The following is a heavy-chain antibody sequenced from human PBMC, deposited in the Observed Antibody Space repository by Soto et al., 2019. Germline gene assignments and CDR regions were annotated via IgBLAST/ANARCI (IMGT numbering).Heavy chain of an antibody. CDR1: GFTFSNYA. CDR3: ARDQALEVRGGYIMAV. Sequence: QVQLVESGGGVVQPGRSLSLSCAASGFTFSNYAMHWVRQAPGKGLERVAVISYDGSNKYYADSVKGRFTISRDNSKNTLYLQMNSLRGDDTAVYYCARDQALEVRGGYIMAVWGQGTTFTVAS. CDR2: ISYDGSNK. D-gene: IGHD3-10*01. V-gene: IGHV3-30-3*01. J-gene: IGHJ6*02.